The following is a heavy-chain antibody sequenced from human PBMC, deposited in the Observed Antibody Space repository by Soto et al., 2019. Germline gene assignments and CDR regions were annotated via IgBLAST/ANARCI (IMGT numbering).Heavy chain of an antibody. CDR1: GFTLSDHY. J-gene: IGHJ5*02. CDR3: VHPRSTVQIPPT. CDR2: SRDKAQGYSI. V-gene: IGHV3-72*01. D-gene: IGHD4-17*01. Sequence: GGSLRLSCAGSGFTLSDHYIDWVRQAPGKGLEWVGRSRDKAQGYSITYAASVKGRFTTSRDESKNSVYLQMSSLRAVDTAVYYCVHPRSTVQIPPTWGQGTLVTVSS.